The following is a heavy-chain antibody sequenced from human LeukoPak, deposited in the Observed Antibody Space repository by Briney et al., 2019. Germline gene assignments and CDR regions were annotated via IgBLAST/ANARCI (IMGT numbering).Heavy chain of an antibody. V-gene: IGHV3-23*01. Sequence: PGGSLRLSCAASGFTFSTYCMSWVRQAPGKGLEWVSGIGISGGSTYYADSVKGRFTISRDNSKNTLYLQMNSLRVEDTAVYYCAKSNGYFEYWGQGTLVPVSS. CDR3: AKSNGYFEY. CDR2: IGISGGST. J-gene: IGHJ4*02. CDR1: GFTFSTYC. D-gene: IGHD3-22*01.